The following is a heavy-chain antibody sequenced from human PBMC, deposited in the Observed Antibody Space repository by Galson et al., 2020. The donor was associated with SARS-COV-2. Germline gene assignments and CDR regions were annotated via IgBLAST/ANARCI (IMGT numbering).Heavy chain of an antibody. D-gene: IGHD6-13*01. CDR2: ISSSSSYI. CDR3: ARDLVQGIAAADYYYYGMDV. CDR1: GFTFSSYS. V-gene: IGHV3-21*01. J-gene: IGHJ6*02. Sequence: GGSLRLSCAASGFTFSSYSMNWVRQAPGKGLELVSSISSSSSYIYYADSVKGRFTISRDNAKNSLYLQMNSLRAEDTAVYYCARDLVQGIAAADYYYYGMDVWGQGTTVTVSS.